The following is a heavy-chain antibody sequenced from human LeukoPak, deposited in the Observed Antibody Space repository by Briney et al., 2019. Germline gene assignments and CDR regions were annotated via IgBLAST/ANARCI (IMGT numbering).Heavy chain of an antibody. CDR1: GGSISSGDYY. J-gene: IGHJ2*01. Sequence: SETLSLTCTVSGGSISSGDYYWSWIRQPPGKGLEWIGYIYYSGSTYYNPSLKSRVTISVDMSKNQFSLKLSSVTAADTAVYYCARDNYQQWTLGWCFDLWGRGTLVTVSS. D-gene: IGHD2-2*01. V-gene: IGHV4-30-4*01. CDR2: IYYSGST. CDR3: ARDNYQQWTLGWCFDL.